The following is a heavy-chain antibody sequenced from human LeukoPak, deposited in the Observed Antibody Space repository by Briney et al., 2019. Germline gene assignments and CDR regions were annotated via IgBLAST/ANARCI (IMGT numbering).Heavy chain of an antibody. CDR1: GYSISSGYY. J-gene: IGHJ4*02. D-gene: IGHD3-10*01. Sequence: PSETLSLTCTVSGYSISSGYYWGWVRQAPGKGLEWVANIKQDGSEKYYVDSVKGRFTISRDNAKNSLYVQMNSLRAEDTAVYYCASAYYGSGSLYYFDYWGQGTLVTVSS. CDR3: ASAYYGSGSLYYFDY. CDR2: IKQDGSEK. V-gene: IGHV3-7*01.